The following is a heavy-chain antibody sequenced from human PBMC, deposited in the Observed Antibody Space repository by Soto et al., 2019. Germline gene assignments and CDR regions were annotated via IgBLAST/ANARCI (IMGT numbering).Heavy chain of an antibody. CDR3: ARVDYDILTGYSPFDY. CDR2: IYYSGST. Sequence: SETLSLTCTVSGGSISSGDYYWSWIRQPPGKGLELIGYIYYSGSTYYNPSLKSRVTISVDTSKNQFSLKLSSVTAADTAVYYCARVDYDILTGYSPFDYWGQGTLVTVSS. CDR1: GGSISSGDYY. J-gene: IGHJ4*02. V-gene: IGHV4-30-4*01. D-gene: IGHD3-9*01.